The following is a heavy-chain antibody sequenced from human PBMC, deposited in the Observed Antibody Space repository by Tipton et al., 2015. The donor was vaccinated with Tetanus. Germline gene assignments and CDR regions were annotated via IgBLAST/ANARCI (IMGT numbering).Heavy chain of an antibody. V-gene: IGHV4-34*01. CDR2: INHSGST. J-gene: IGHJ4*02. CDR1: GGSFSGYY. Sequence: LRLSCAVYGGSFSGYYWSWIRQPPGKGLEWIGEINHSGSTNYNPSLKSRVTISVDTSKNQFSLKLSSVTAADTAVYYCARGRSDYVWGSYRSQRRYFDYWGQGTLVTVSS. D-gene: IGHD3-16*02. CDR3: ARGRSDYVWGSYRSQRRYFDY.